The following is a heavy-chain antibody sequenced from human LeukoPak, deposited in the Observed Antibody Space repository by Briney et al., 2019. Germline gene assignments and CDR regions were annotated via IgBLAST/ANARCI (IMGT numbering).Heavy chain of an antibody. CDR1: GFTFSSYG. D-gene: IGHD3-10*01. V-gene: IGHV3-30*18. CDR2: ISYDGSKK. J-gene: IGHJ5*02. CDR3: AKAYYGSGSPLDWFDP. Sequence: GGCLRLSCAASGFTFSSYGMHWVRQAPGKGLEWVAIISYDGSKKYYGDSVKGRFTISRDNSKNTLYLQMNSLRAEDTAVYYCAKAYYGSGSPLDWFDPWGQGTLVTVSS.